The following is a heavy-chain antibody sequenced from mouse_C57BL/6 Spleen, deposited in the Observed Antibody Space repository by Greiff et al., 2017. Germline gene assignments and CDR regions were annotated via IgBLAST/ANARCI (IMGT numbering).Heavy chain of an antibody. J-gene: IGHJ4*01. V-gene: IGHV2-6-1*01. D-gene: IGHD2-4*01. Sequence: VNVVESGPGLVAPSQSLSITCTVSGFSLTSYGVHWVRQPPGKGLEWLVVIWSDGSTTYNSALKSRLSISKDNSKSQVFLKMNSHQTDDTAMYYCARHKIYYDDDGSAMDYWGQGTSVTVSS. CDR2: IWSDGST. CDR1: GFSLTSYG. CDR3: ARHKIYYDDDGSAMDY.